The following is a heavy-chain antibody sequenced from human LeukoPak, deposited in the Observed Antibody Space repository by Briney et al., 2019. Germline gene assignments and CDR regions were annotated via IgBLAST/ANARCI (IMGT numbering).Heavy chain of an antibody. CDR3: ATGSGSYSFDY. V-gene: IGHV1-69*06. J-gene: IGHJ4*02. CDR1: GGTFSSYA. CDR2: IIPIFGTA. D-gene: IGHD3-10*01. Sequence: SVKVSCKASGGTFSSYAISWVRQAPGQGLEWMGGIIPIFGTANYAQKFQGRVTITADKSTGTAYMELSSLRSEDTAVYYCATGSGSYSFDYWGQGTLVTVSS.